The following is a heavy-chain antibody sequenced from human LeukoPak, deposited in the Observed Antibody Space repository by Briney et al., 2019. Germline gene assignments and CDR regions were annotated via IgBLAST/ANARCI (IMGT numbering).Heavy chain of an antibody. CDR3: AKYTERAFDI. D-gene: IGHD2-2*02. CDR2: ISPTGAGT. CDR1: GFTFSSYG. Sequence: PGGSLRLSCAASGFTFSSYGMNWVRQAPGKGLEWVSAISPTGAGTYYADSVKGLFTISRDNSKNTLYLQMNSLRAEDTAVYYCAKYTERAFDIWGQGTMVTVSS. V-gene: IGHV3-23*01. J-gene: IGHJ3*02.